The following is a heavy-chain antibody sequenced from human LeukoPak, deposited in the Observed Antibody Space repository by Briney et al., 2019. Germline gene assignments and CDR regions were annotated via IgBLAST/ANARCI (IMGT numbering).Heavy chain of an antibody. CDR2: ISSSSSHI. V-gene: IGHV3-21*06. J-gene: IGHJ3*02. CDR1: GFTFSTYS. CDR3: ARLEGYCRSSSCSDAFDM. D-gene: IGHD2-2*01. Sequence: GGSLRLSCAASGFTFSTYSMNWVRQAPGKGLEWVSSISSSSSHISYADSVTGRFTISRDNARSSLYLEMNSLRAEDTAVYYCARLEGYCRSSSCSDAFDMWGQGTMVTVSS.